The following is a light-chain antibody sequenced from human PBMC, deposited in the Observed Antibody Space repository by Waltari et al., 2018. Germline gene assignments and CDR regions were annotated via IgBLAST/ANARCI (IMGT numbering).Light chain of an antibody. Sequence: QSALTQPRSVSGSPGQSVTISCTATSSDGGGFNYFSWYQHHPAKALKLILYDVSERPSGVPDRFCGSRSGSTASLTISGLQAEDEADYSCTSYEASYTYIYGSGNKDTVL. CDR2: DVS. V-gene: IGLV2-11*01. CDR3: TSYEASYTYI. CDR1: SSDGGGFNY. J-gene: IGLJ1*01.